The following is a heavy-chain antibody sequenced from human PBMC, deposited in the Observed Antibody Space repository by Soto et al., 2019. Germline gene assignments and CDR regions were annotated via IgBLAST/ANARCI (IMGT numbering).Heavy chain of an antibody. V-gene: IGHV4-39*01. CDR2: IYYSGNA. CDR1: GGSISSRSYY. CDR3: ARHTDTSSRYLLPDF. D-gene: IGHD6-13*01. J-gene: IGHJ4*02. Sequence: QLQLQESGPGLVKPWETLSLTCTVSGGSISSRSYYWGWIRQPPGKGLEWIGSIYYSGNAYYNPSLKSRVSVSVETSKNQFSLMVTSVTATDTAVYYCARHTDTSSRYLLPDFWGQGILVTVSS.